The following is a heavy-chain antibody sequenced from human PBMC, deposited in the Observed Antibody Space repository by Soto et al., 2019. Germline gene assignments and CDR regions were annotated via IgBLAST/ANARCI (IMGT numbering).Heavy chain of an antibody. Sequence: ASVKVSCKASGYTFTSYDINWVRQATGQGLEWVGWMNPNSGNTGCAKKFQGRVTMTRNTSISKADRERRGRRSEDTAGYYCARYLRFGGYDLIREDYYYFYCIDVCRNVTTVPVSS. V-gene: IGHV1-8*01. D-gene: IGHD5-12*01. CDR2: MNPNSGNT. CDR1: GYTFTSYD. CDR3: ARYLRFGGYDLIREDYYYFYCIDV. J-gene: IGHJ6*03.